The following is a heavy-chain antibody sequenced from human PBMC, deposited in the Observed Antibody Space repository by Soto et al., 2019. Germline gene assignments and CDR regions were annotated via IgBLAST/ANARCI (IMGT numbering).Heavy chain of an antibody. CDR2: IYHSGST. J-gene: IGHJ6*02. D-gene: IGHD3-3*01. CDR3: ARTLSRRITIFGVVIKGGGYYGMDV. Sequence: PSETLSLTCAVSGGSISSSNWWSWVRQPPGKGLEWIGEIYHSGSTNYNPSLKSRVTISVDKSKNQFSLKLSSVTAADTAVYYCARTLSRRITIFGVVIKGGGYYGMDVWGQGTTVTVSS. CDR1: GGSISSSNW. V-gene: IGHV4-4*02.